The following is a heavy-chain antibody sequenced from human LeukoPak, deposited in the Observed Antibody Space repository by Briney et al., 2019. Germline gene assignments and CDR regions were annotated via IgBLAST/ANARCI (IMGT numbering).Heavy chain of an antibody. V-gene: IGHV1-69*01. J-gene: IGHJ4*02. CDR2: IIPIFGTA. D-gene: IGHD2-2*01. Sequence: GASVKVSCKASGGTFSSYAISWVRQAPGQGLEWMGGIIPIFGTANYAQKFQGRVMITADESTSTAYMELSSLRSEDTAVYYCARVGEVYQLLLGSFDYWGQGTLVTVSS. CDR1: GGTFSSYA. CDR3: ARVGEVYQLLLGSFDY.